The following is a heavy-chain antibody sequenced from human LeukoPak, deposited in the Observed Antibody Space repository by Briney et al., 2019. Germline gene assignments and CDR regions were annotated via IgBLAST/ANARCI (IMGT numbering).Heavy chain of an antibody. J-gene: IGHJ4*02. Sequence: PSETLSLTCTVSGDSISSTTYNWGWIRQPPGKGLEWIGSIYYTGITYYNPSLKSRVTMSVDTSENQFSLNLNSVTAADTAVYYCARHYGPWGQGTLVTVSS. CDR2: IYYTGIT. CDR1: GDSISSTTYN. CDR3: ARHYGP. D-gene: IGHD3-10*01. V-gene: IGHV4-39*01.